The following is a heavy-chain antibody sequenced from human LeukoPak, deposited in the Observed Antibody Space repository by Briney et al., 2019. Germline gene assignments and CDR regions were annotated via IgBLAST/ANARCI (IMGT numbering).Heavy chain of an antibody. Sequence: GGSLRLSCAVSGFTFSNYAMNWVRQAPGKGLEWVAVISFDGTNKYYADSVKGRSTISRDNAKNSLYLQMNSLRAEDTAVYYCAMSYCGGDCYSDWGQGTLVTVSS. CDR1: GFTFSNYA. CDR3: AMSYCGGDCYSD. D-gene: IGHD2-21*02. CDR2: ISFDGTNK. V-gene: IGHV3-30*03. J-gene: IGHJ4*02.